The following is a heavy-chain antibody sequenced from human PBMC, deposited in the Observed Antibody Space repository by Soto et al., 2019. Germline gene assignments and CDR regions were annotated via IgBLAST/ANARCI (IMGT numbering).Heavy chain of an antibody. J-gene: IGHJ5*02. CDR3: ARHPSNFWFDP. Sequence: SETLSLTCTVSGGSIGGSTYYWGWIRQPPGKGLEWIGSIYYSGNTYYNPSLKSRVTVSVDTSKNQFSLKLSSVTAADTAVYYCARHPSNFWFDPWGQGTLVTVSS. D-gene: IGHD4-4*01. CDR1: GGSIGGSTYY. V-gene: IGHV4-39*01. CDR2: IYYSGNT.